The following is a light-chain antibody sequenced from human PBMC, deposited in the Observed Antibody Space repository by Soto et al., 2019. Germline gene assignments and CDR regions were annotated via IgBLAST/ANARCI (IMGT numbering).Light chain of an antibody. V-gene: IGKV1-5*03. Sequence: DIQMTQSPSTLSASIGDRVTITCRASQSIGSELAWYQQKPGKAPKLLIYKAYSLESGVPSTFSGSGSGTEFSLTVSSLQPDDFATYYCLQYESYPLTFGGGTKVDIK. CDR2: KAY. CDR3: LQYESYPLT. J-gene: IGKJ4*01. CDR1: QSIGSE.